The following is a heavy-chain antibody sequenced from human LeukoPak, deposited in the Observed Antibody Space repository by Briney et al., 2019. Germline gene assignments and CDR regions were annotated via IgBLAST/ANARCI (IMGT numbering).Heavy chain of an antibody. CDR1: GGSISSGGYS. Sequence: SETLSLTCAVSGGSISSGGYSWSWIRQPLGKGLEWIGYIYHSGSTYYNPSLKSRVTISVDRSKNQFSLKLSSVTAADTAVYYCARYYYGSGSYRYNWFDPWGQGTLVTVSS. D-gene: IGHD3-10*01. J-gene: IGHJ5*02. CDR2: IYHSGST. V-gene: IGHV4-30-2*01. CDR3: ARYYYGSGSYRYNWFDP.